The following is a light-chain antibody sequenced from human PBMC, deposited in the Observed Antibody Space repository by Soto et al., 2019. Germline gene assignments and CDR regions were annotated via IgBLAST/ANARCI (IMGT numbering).Light chain of an antibody. V-gene: IGKV1-9*01. CDR3: QQLNSYSIFT. CDR1: QDINSY. J-gene: IGKJ3*01. Sequence: DIQLTQSPSFLSASVGDRVTITCRASQDINSYLAWYQQKQGKAPKLLIFDASTLQSGVPSRFSGSGSGTEFTLTISSLQPEDLATYYCQQLNSYSIFTFGHGTKVDI. CDR2: DAS.